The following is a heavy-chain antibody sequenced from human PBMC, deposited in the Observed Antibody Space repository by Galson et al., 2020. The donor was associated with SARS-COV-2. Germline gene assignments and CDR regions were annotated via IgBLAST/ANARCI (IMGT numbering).Heavy chain of an antibody. CDR3: ARDGYASGSFDY. CDR2: FYHGGAT. Sequence: SETLSLTCTVSGYPISSGYYWGWIRQHPGKGLEWIGSFYHGGATYHNPSLRSRVTILVDTSKNQFSLKLSSVTAADTAVYSCARDGYASGSFDYWGQGTLVTVSS. CDR1: GYPISSGYY. V-gene: IGHV4-38-2*02. D-gene: IGHD3-10*01. J-gene: IGHJ4*02.